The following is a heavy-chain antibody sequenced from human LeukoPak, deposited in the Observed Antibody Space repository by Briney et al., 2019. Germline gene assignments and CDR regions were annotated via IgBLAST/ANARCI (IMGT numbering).Heavy chain of an antibody. Sequence: GGSLRLSCAASGFPFNAYWMTWVRQAPGKGLEWVANIRQDGDTKYYVDSVKGRFTISRDNAMNSLYLQMNSLRAEDTAIYYCARSLPYGTTWYGRSDFWGQGTLVTVSS. V-gene: IGHV3-7*03. D-gene: IGHD6-13*01. CDR2: IRQDGDTK. J-gene: IGHJ4*02. CDR3: ARSLPYGTTWYGRSDF. CDR1: GFPFNAYW.